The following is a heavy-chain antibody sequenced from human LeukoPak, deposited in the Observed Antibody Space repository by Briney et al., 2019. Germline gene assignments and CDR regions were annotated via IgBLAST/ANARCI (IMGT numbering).Heavy chain of an antibody. J-gene: IGHJ4*02. V-gene: IGHV3-20*04. CDR1: GFTFDDYG. CDR2: INWNGGST. D-gene: IGHD1-26*01. CDR3: ARDNWGYSGSYYFDY. Sequence: PGGSLRLSCAASGFTFDDYGMSWVRQAPGKGLEWVSGINWNGGSTGYADSVKGRFTISRDNAKNSLYLQMNSLRAEDTAVYYCARDNWGYSGSYYFDYWGQGTLVTVSS.